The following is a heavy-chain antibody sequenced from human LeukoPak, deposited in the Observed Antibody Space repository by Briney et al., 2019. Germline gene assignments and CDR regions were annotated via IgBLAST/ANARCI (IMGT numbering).Heavy chain of an antibody. Sequence: ASVKVSCKASGYTFTSYGISWVRQVPGQGLEWMGWISAYNGNTNYAQKLQGRVTMTTDTSTSTAYMELRSLRSDDTAVYYCARDGALGPAGYCSSTSCRSGGIDYWGQGTLVTVSS. J-gene: IGHJ4*02. CDR2: ISAYNGNT. V-gene: IGHV1-18*04. CDR1: GYTFTSYG. D-gene: IGHD2-2*01. CDR3: ARDGALGPAGYCSSTSCRSGGIDY.